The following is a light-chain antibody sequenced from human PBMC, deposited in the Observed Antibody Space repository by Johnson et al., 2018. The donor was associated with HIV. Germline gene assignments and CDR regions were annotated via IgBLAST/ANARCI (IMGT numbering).Light chain of an antibody. V-gene: IGLV1-51*01. Sequence: QPVLTQPPSVSAAPGQKVTISCSGSSSNIGNNYVSWYQQVPGTAPKLLIYDNNKRPSGIPDRFSGSKSGTSATLGITGLQTGDEADYYCGTWDSSLSAHVFGTGTKVTVL. CDR3: GTWDSSLSAHV. CDR1: SSNIGNNY. J-gene: IGLJ1*01. CDR2: DNN.